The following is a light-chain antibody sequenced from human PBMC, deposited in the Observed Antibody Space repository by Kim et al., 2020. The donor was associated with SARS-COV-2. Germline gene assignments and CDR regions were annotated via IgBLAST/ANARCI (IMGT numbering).Light chain of an antibody. Sequence: GQAVTFPCPGTSSDVGCYNYVSWYQQHPGKAPKLMIYDVSNRPSGVSNRFSGSKSGNTASLTISGLQAEDEADYYCSSYTSSSTLVFGGGTQLTVL. CDR3: SSYTSSSTLV. V-gene: IGLV2-14*03. CDR2: DVS. CDR1: SSDVGCYNY. J-gene: IGLJ2*01.